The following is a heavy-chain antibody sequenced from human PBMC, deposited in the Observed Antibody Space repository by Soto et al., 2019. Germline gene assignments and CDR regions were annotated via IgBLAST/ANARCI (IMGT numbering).Heavy chain of an antibody. CDR1: EYSFTSYW. V-gene: IGHV5-51*01. J-gene: IGHJ6*02. D-gene: IGHD3-16*01. CDR2: IYPGGSDT. Sequence: GESLKISCKASEYSFTSYWIAWVRQMPGKGLEWMGIIYPGGSDTKYSPSFQGQVTISADRSISTAYLQWGSLKASDSAIYYCARTRTFSLGFYYSAMDVWGQGTAVTVSS. CDR3: ARTRTFSLGFYYSAMDV.